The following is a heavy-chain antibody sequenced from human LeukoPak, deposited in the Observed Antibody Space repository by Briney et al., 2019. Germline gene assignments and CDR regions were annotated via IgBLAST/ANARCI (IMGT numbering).Heavy chain of an antibody. CDR1: GFSFYNYW. CDR2: IDRAGSGN. CDR3: ARDLIGRYTFDY. D-gene: IGHD3-10*01. Sequence: PGGSLRLSRAASGFSFYNYWMNWVRQAPGKGLEGVADIDRAGSGNHYVDSVKGRFTISRDNSKNTVDLQLNSLRAEDTAVYYCARDLIGRYTFDYCGQGTLVTVSS. V-gene: IGHV3-7*01. J-gene: IGHJ4*02.